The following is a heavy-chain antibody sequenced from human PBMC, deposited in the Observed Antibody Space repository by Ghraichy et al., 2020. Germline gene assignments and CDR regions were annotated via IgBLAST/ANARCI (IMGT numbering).Heavy chain of an antibody. V-gene: IGHV4-34*01. D-gene: IGHD2-15*01. CDR1: GGSFSGYY. Sequence: SETLSLTCAVYGGSFSGYYWSWIRQPPGKGLEWIGEINHSGSTNYNPSLKSRVTISVDTSKNQFSLKLSSVTAADTAVYYCARSGRAGRAIRYCSGGSCYLGFDYWGQGTLVTVSS. CDR3: ARSGRAGRAIRYCSGGSCYLGFDY. J-gene: IGHJ4*02. CDR2: INHSGST.